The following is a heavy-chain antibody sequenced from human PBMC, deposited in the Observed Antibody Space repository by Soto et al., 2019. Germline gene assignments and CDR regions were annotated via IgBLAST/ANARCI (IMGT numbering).Heavy chain of an antibody. V-gene: IGHV3-23*01. CDR2: TGATGRTT. CDR3: ATVHNTSRSFDY. D-gene: IGHD1-20*01. CDR1: GFTFNIYA. J-gene: IGHJ4*02. Sequence: SLILSCAASGFTFNIYAMTWVRQAPGKGLEWVSTTGATGRTTYYSDSVKGRFTVSRDNSKNTLDLQMSNLRAEDTAVYYCATVHNTSRSFDYWGQGTLVTVSS.